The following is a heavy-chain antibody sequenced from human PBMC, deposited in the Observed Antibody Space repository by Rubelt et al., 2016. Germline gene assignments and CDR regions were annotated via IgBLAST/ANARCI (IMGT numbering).Heavy chain of an antibody. CDR2: ISHSGST. V-gene: IGHV4-34*01. J-gene: IGHJ6*03. Sequence: QVQLQQWGAGLLKPSETLSLTCAVNGGSFSGHYWTWIRQPPGKGLEWIGEISHSGSTNFNPSLKSRVTIFVDTSKIQLSLGLNSGTDSDTALYCCAKRAIDESRECYYMDVWGKGTTVTVSS. D-gene: IGHD3-22*01. CDR3: AKRAIDESRECYYMDV. CDR1: GGSFSGHY.